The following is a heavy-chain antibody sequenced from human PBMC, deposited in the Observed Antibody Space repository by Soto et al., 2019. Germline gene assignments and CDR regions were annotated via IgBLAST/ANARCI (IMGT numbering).Heavy chain of an antibody. Sequence: QVQLVQSGAEVKEPGDSVRVSCEASGYTFTAYYIHWVRQAPGQGLEWMGWINPKFGETTYAQDFQGRVSMTRDMSISTVYKELSRLTSDDTAIYYCARNMDYYYGRGSGNGQGVWGQGTTVTVFS. CDR1: GYTFTAYY. D-gene: IGHD3-10*02. CDR3: ARNMDYYYGRGSGNGQGV. CDR2: INPKFGET. J-gene: IGHJ6*02. V-gene: IGHV1-2*02.